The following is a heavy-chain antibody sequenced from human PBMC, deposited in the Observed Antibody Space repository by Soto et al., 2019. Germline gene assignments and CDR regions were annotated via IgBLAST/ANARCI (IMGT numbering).Heavy chain of an antibody. CDR1: GYTFTSYD. D-gene: IGHD3-10*01. J-gene: IGHJ5*02. CDR3: ARGVLLWFGEFATEQGWFDP. CDR2: MNPNSGNT. V-gene: IGHV1-8*01. Sequence: ASVKVSCKASGYTFTSYDINWVRQATGQGLEWMGWMNPNSGNTGYAQKFQGRVTMTRNTSISTAYMELGSLGSEDTAVYYCARGVLLWFGEFATEQGWFDPWGQGTLVTVSS.